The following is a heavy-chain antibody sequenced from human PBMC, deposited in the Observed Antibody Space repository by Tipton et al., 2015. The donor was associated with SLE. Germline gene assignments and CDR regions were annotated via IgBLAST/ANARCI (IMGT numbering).Heavy chain of an antibody. V-gene: IGHV3-43D*04. J-gene: IGHJ6*03. CDR1: GFTFDDYA. Sequence: GSLRLSCAASGFTFDDYAMHWVRQAPGKGLEWVSLISWDGGGTYYADSVKGRFTISRDNSKNSLYLQMNSLRAEDTALYYCAKDTGSGYNYYYYYMDVWGKGTTVTVSS. D-gene: IGHD3-22*01. CDR2: ISWDGGGT. CDR3: AKDTGSGYNYYYYYMDV.